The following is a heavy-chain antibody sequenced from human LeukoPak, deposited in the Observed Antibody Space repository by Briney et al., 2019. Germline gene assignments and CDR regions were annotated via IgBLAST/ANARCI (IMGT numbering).Heavy chain of an antibody. CDR3: AKELEDVVVVVAAAGYFDY. V-gene: IGHV3-23*01. CDR1: GFTFSSYS. CDR2: LSGSGGST. D-gene: IGHD2-15*01. J-gene: IGHJ4*02. Sequence: GVSLRLSCAASGFTFSSYSMSWVRQAPGKGLEWVSALSGSGGSTFYAESVKGRFTISRDTSKNTLYLQMNSLRAEDTAVYYCAKELEDVVVVVAAAGYFDYWGQGTLVTVSA.